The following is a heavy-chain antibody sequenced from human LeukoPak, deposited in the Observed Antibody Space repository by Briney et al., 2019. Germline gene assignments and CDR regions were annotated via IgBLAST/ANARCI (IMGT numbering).Heavy chain of an antibody. D-gene: IGHD3-9*01. CDR1: GFTFSSYG. CDR3: ARGQSRYFDWYLGFFDY. CDR2: ISYDGSNK. Sequence: PGGSLRLSCAASGFTFSSYGMHWVRQAPGKGLEWVAVISYDGSNKYYADSVKGRFTISRDNSKNSLYLQMNSLRADDTAVYYCARGQSRYFDWYLGFFDYWGQGTLVTVSS. J-gene: IGHJ4*02. V-gene: IGHV3-30*03.